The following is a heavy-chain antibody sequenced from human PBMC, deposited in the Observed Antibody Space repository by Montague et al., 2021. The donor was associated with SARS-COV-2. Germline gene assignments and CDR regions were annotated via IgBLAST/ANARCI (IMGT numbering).Heavy chain of an antibody. V-gene: IGHV4-39*01. CDR1: GGSISSSSNY. J-gene: IGHJ5*02. CDR3: ARLVWFGELSSDNWFDP. Sequence: SETLSLTCTVSGGSISSSSNYWGWIRQPPGKGLEWIGSIYYSGSTYYNSSLKSRVTISVDTSKNQFSLKLTSVTAADTAVYYCARLVWFGELSSDNWFDPWGQGTLVTVSS. D-gene: IGHD3-10*01. CDR2: IYYSGST.